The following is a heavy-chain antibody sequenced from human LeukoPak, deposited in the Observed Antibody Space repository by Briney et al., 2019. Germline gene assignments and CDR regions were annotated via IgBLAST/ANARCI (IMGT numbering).Heavy chain of an antibody. CDR2: IYYSGST. D-gene: IGHD5-18*01. CDR3: ASPGTAMVKSVGGFDY. J-gene: IGHJ4*02. CDR1: GGSISSSSYY. V-gene: IGHV4-39*01. Sequence: SETLSLTCTVSGGSISSSSYYWGWIRQPPGKGLEWIGSIYYSGSTYYNPSLKSRFTISVDTSKNQFSLKLSSVTAADTAVYYCASPGTAMVKSVGGFDYRGQGTLVTVSS.